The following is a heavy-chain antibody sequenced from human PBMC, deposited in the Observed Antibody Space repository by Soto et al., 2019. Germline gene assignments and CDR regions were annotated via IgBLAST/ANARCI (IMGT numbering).Heavy chain of an antibody. V-gene: IGHV1-69*01. Sequence: QVQLVQSGAEVKKPGSSVKVSCKASGGTFSSYAISWVRQAPGQGLEWMGGIIPIFGTANYAQKFQGRVTITADESTSTAYMELSRLRSEDTAVYYCARAPLEPVLVIFTHDAFDIWGQGTMVTGSS. CDR3: ARAPLEPVLVIFTHDAFDI. J-gene: IGHJ3*02. CDR1: GGTFSSYA. D-gene: IGHD3-9*01. CDR2: IIPIFGTA.